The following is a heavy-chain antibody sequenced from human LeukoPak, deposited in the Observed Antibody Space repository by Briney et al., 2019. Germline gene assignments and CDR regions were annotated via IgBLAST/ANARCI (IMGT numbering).Heavy chain of an antibody. CDR2: IIPIFGTA. V-gene: IGHV1-69*05. CDR3: ARDRNRYDFWSGYYYY. D-gene: IGHD3-3*01. CDR1: GYTFTNYG. J-gene: IGHJ4*02. Sequence: ASVKVSCKASGYTFTNYGFSWVGQAPGQGLEWMGGIIPIFGTANYAQKFQGRVTITTDESTSTAYMELSSLRSEDTAVYYCARDRNRYDFWSGYYYYWGQGTLVTVSS.